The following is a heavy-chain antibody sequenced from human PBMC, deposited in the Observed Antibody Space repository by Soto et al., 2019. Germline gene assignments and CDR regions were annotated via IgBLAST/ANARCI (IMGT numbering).Heavy chain of an antibody. Sequence: GGSLRLSCAASGFAFDKYAMSWVRQAPGKGLEWVSAVSGTGDNTFYAASVRGRFSIARDNSKNTVFLQMNSLTADDTAIYYCAKEPYSSSWCTFDSWGQGTLVTVSS. CDR2: VSGTGDNT. J-gene: IGHJ4*02. D-gene: IGHD2-2*01. V-gene: IGHV3-23*01. CDR1: GFAFDKYA. CDR3: AKEPYSSSWCTFDS.